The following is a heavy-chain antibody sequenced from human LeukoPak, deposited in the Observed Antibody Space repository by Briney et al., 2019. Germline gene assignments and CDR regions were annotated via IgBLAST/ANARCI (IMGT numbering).Heavy chain of an antibody. CDR3: AKLTST. V-gene: IGHV3-23*01. CDR1: GFTFSSSA. D-gene: IGHD4/OR15-4a*01. Sequence: PGGSLRLSCAASGFTFSSSAMRWVRQAPGEGLEWVSTMSGSGGTTYYADSVKGRFTISRDNSKNMLYLQMNSLTAEDTAVYYCAKLTSTWGQGTLVTVS. CDR2: MSGSGGTT. J-gene: IGHJ5*02.